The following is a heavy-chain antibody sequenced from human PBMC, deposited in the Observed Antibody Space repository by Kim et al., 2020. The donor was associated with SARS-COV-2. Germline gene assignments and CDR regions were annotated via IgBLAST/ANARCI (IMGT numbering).Heavy chain of an antibody. CDR3: ARDRWLSNYGMDV. Sequence: YNPSLKSRVTISVDTSKNQFSLKLSSVTAADTAVYYCARDRWLSNYGMDVWGQGTTVTVSS. D-gene: IGHD3-22*01. V-gene: IGHV4-39*07. J-gene: IGHJ6*02.